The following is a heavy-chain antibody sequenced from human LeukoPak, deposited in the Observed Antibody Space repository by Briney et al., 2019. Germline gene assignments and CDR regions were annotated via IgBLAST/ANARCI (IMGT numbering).Heavy chain of an antibody. J-gene: IGHJ4*02. CDR1: GYSFTNYW. CDR2: IYPADSDT. V-gene: IGHV5-51*01. D-gene: IGHD5-24*01. Sequence: GESLNISCKGSGYSFTNYWIGWVRQMPGKGLEWMGIIYPADSDTRYSPSFQGQVTISADKSISTAYLQWSSLKASDTAMYYCARPGMATTTSFDYWGQGTLVTVSS. CDR3: ARPGMATTTSFDY.